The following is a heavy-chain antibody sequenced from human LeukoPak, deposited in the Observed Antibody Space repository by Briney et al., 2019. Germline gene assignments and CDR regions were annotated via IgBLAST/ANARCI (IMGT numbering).Heavy chain of an antibody. J-gene: IGHJ1*01. V-gene: IGHV4-4*07. CDR2: IYTSGST. CDR1: GGSISSYY. D-gene: IGHD6-13*01. Sequence: PSETLSLTCTVSGGSISSYYWSWIRQPAGKGLEWVGRIYTSGSTNYNPSRKSRVTMSVDTSKNQFSLKLSSVTAADTAVYYCAIDGYSSSWYQVYFQQWGQGTLVTVSS. CDR3: AIDGYSSSWYQVYFQQ.